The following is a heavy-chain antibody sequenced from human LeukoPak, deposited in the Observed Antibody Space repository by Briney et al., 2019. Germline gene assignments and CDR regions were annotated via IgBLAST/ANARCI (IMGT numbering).Heavy chain of an antibody. J-gene: IGHJ5*02. D-gene: IGHD3-22*01. CDR1: GYIFTNYG. Sequence: ASVKVSCKTSGYIFTNYGVSWVRQAPGQGLEWVGWISVFNGDTNYAQNFQGRITMTTDTSTTTAYMELRSLRSDDTAVYYCARDGRHRYYYDSSGFYGSWFDPWGQGTLVTVSS. CDR2: ISVFNGDT. V-gene: IGHV1-18*01. CDR3: ARDGRHRYYYDSSGFYGSWFDP.